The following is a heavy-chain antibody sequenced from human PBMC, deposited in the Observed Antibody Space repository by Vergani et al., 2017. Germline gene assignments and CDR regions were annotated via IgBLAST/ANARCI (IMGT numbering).Heavy chain of an antibody. CDR3: ARGPSVVQGHYIYYYSYFRDV. CDR1: GGSISSGAFS. J-gene: IGHJ6*03. CDR2: IFQSGSP. V-gene: IGHV4-30-2*01. Sequence: QLQLQESGSGLVKPSQTLSLNCAASGGSISSGAFSWGWLRQPPGRGLQWIGHIFQSGSPDYNASLKSRVNISLDKFKNHFSLSLSSVTAADTAVYYCARGPSVVQGHYIYYYSYFRDVWGKGTTVSVSS. D-gene: IGHD2-15*01.